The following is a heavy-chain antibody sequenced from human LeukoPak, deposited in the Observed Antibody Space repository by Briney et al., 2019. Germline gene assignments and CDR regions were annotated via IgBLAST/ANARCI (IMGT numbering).Heavy chain of an antibody. Sequence: NPSETLSLTCAVSGGSISSGGYSWSWIRQPPGKGLEWIGYINHSGSTNYNPSLKSRVTISVDTSKNQFSLKLSSVTAADTAVYYCARESSRGYRSYSKGFDYWGQGTLVTVSS. CDR1: GGSISSGGYS. J-gene: IGHJ4*02. CDR2: INHSGST. V-gene: IGHV4-30-2*01. CDR3: ARESSRGYRSYSKGFDY. D-gene: IGHD5-18*01.